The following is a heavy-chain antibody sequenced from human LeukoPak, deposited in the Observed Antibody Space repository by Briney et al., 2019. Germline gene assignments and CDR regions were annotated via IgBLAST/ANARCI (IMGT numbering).Heavy chain of an antibody. Sequence: ASVKVSCKASGYTFTSYYMHWVRQAPGQGLEWMGIINPSGGSTSYAQKFQGGVMMTRDTSTSTVYMELSSLRSEDTAVYYCARVTGYGDIDYWGQGTLVTVSS. J-gene: IGHJ4*02. D-gene: IGHD4-17*01. CDR3: ARVTGYGDIDY. CDR1: GYTFTSYY. V-gene: IGHV1-46*01. CDR2: INPSGGST.